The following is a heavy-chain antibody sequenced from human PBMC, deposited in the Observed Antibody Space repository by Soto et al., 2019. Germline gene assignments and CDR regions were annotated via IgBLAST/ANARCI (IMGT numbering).Heavy chain of an antibody. CDR3: SSDHFGFLEGPWDY. CDR1: GYTFTSYG. V-gene: IGHV1-18*04. D-gene: IGHD3-3*01. J-gene: IGHJ4*02. CDR2: ISAYNGKT. Sequence: QVQLVQSGAEVKKPGASVKVSCKASGYTFTSYGISVVRPAPGPGREWMGWISAYNGKTNYAQKLQGRVTMTTDTSTSTAYMELRSLRSDDTAVYYCSSDHFGFLEGPWDYWGQGTLVTVSS.